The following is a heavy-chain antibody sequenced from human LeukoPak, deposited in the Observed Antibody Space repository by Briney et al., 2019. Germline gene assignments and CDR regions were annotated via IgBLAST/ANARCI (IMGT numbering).Heavy chain of an antibody. D-gene: IGHD6-19*01. Sequence: SETLSLTCAVYGGSFSGYYWSWIRQPPGKGLEWIGEINHSGSTNYNPSLKSRVTMSVDTSKNQFSLRLSSVTAADTAVYFCAKYGSSGWVIDYWGQGTLVTVSS. V-gene: IGHV4-34*10. CDR2: INHSGST. CDR1: GGSFSGYY. CDR3: AKYGSSGWVIDY. J-gene: IGHJ4*02.